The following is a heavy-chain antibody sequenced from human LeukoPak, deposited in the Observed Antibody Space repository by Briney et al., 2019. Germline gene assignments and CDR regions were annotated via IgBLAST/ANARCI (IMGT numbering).Heavy chain of an antibody. CDR2: MNPNSGNT. CDR1: GYTFTSYD. D-gene: IGHD1/OR15-1a*01. CDR3: ARKGNKYYYYGMDV. V-gene: IGHV1-8*01. J-gene: IGHJ6*02. Sequence: GASAKVSCKASGYTFTSYDINWVRQATGQGLEWMGWMNPNSGNTGYAQKFQGRVTMTRNTSISTAYMELSSLRSEDTAVYYCARKGNKYYYYGMDVWGQGTTVTVSS.